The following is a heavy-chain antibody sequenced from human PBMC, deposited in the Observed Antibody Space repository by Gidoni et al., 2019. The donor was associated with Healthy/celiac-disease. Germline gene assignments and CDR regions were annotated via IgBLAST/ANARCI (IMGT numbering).Heavy chain of an antibody. CDR1: GFTFGSYS. CDR2: ISSSSRTI. J-gene: IGHJ4*02. V-gene: IGHV3-48*02. D-gene: IGHD6-13*01. Sequence: EVQLVESGGGLVQPGGSLRLSCAASGFTFGSYSMNWVRQAQGKGLEWVSYISSSSRTIYYADSVKGRFTISRDNAKNSLYLQMNSLRDEDTAVYYWARERGLSWYGSAPIDYWGQGTLVTVSS. CDR3: ARERGLSWYGSAPIDY.